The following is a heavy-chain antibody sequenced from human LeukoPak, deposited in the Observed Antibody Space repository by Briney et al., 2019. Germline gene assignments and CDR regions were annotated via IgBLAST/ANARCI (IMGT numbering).Heavy chain of an antibody. V-gene: IGHV3-7*01. CDR2: IKGDESAR. Sequence: GGSLRPSCAASGFTLSTYWMAWVRQAPGKGLEWVANIKGDESARHQADSVKGRFTISRDNTQNSVYLQMNNLRGDDTAVYYCARDVVGSLDYWGQGTLATVSS. J-gene: IGHJ4*02. D-gene: IGHD1-26*01. CDR3: ARDVVGSLDY. CDR1: GFTLSTYW.